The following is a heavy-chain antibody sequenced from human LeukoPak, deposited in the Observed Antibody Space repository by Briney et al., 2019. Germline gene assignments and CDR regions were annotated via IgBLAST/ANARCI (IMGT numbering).Heavy chain of an antibody. J-gene: IGHJ4*02. D-gene: IGHD3-9*01. CDR3: AKDLDWSTSLDY. CDR1: GFTFSSYG. Sequence: GGSLRLSCAASGFTFSSYGMHWVRQAPGKGLEWVAFIRYDGSNKYYADSVKGRFTISRDNSKNTLYLQMNSLRAEDTAVYYCAKDLDWSTSLDYWGQGTLVTVSS. CDR2: IRYDGSNK. V-gene: IGHV3-30*02.